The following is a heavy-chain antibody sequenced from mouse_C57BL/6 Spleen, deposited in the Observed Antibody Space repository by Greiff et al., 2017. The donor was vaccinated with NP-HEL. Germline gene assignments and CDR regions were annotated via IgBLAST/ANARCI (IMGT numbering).Heavy chain of an antibody. CDR1: GYAFSSSW. CDR3: ARTADSRGMDY. Sequence: QVQLQQSGPELVKPGASVKISCKASGYAFSSSWMNWVKQRPGKGLEWIGRIYPGDGDTNYNGKFKGKATLTADKSSSTAYMQLSSLTSEDSAVYFCARTADSRGMDYRGQGTSVTVSS. J-gene: IGHJ4*01. D-gene: IGHD3-3*01. CDR2: IYPGDGDT. V-gene: IGHV1-82*01.